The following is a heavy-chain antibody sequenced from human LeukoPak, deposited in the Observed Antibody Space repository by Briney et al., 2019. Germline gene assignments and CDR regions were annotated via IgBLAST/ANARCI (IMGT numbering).Heavy chain of an antibody. Sequence: GGSLRLSCAASGFTFSSYSMNWVRQAPGKGLEWVSSISSSSSYIYYADSVKGRFTISRDNAKNSLYLQMNSLRAEDTAVYYCARGGKMATIEQFDNWGQGTLVTVSS. J-gene: IGHJ4*02. CDR1: GFTFSSYS. D-gene: IGHD5-24*01. CDR3: ARGGKMATIEQFDN. V-gene: IGHV3-21*01. CDR2: ISSSSSYI.